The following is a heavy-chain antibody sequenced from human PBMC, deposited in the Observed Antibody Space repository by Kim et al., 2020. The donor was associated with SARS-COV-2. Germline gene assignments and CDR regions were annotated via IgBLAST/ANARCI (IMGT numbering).Heavy chain of an antibody. D-gene: IGHD3-10*01. CDR3: ARDHRGDGIWFGVFES. CDR1: GFNFSRSW. Sequence: GGSLRLSCAASGFNFSRSWMTWVRQAPGKGLEWMANIKQDSSDSYYVDSVKGRFTISRDNAKDSLYLQMNTLGVEDTAVYYCARDHRGDGIWFGVFESWGQGTLVTVSS. J-gene: IGHJ4*02. CDR2: IKQDSSDS. V-gene: IGHV3-7*01.